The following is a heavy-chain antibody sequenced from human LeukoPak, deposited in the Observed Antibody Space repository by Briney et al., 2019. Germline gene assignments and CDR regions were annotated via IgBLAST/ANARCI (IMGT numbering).Heavy chain of an antibody. CDR2: ISSSGSTI. D-gene: IGHD4-11*01. J-gene: IGHJ4*02. Sequence: GGSLRLSCAASGFTLCGYEMHWVRQAPGKGLEWVSYISSSGSTIYYADSVKGRFTISRDNAKNSLYLQMNSLRAEDTAVYYGVQVTLLDYWGQGTLVTVSS. CDR1: GFTLCGYE. CDR3: VQVTLLDY. V-gene: IGHV3-48*03.